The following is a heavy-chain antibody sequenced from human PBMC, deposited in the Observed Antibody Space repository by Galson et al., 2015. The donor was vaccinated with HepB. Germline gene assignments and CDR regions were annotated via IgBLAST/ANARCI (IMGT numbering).Heavy chain of an antibody. CDR3: AREDRRVTWFDP. CDR2: INPNSGGT. CDR1: GYTFTGYY. Sequence: SVKVSCKASGYTFTGYYMHWVRQAPGQGLEWMGWINPNSGGTNYAQKFQGRVTMTRDTSISTAYMELRSLRSDDTAVYYCAREDRRVTWFDPWGQGTLVTVSS. D-gene: IGHD3-22*01. J-gene: IGHJ5*02. V-gene: IGHV1-2*02.